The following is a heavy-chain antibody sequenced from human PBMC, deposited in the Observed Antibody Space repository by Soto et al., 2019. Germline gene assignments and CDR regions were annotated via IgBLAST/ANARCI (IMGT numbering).Heavy chain of an antibody. D-gene: IGHD2-15*01. V-gene: IGHV1-8*01. CDR2: MNPSSGET. CDR3: ARLAEYCNGIKCYSNFDF. CDR1: GYNFTNFY. Sequence: KVSCKTSGYNFTNFYINWVRQAPGRGLVWMGWMNPSSGETGSAQNFQGRVTMTRDISTRTFFMQLTSLRSEDTAIYYCARLAEYCNGIKCYSNFDFWGRGTQVTVSS. J-gene: IGHJ4*01.